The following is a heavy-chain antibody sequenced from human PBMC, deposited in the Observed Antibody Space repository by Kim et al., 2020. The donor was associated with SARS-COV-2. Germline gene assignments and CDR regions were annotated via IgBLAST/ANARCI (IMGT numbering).Heavy chain of an antibody. V-gene: IGHV3-30*18. Sequence: GGSLRLSCAASGFTFSSYGMHWVRQAPGKGLEWVAVISYDGSNKYYADSVKGRFTISRDNSKNTLYLQMNSLRAEDTAVYYCAKLPGAVRGVPNWFDPWGQGTLVTVSS. CDR3: AKLPGAVRGVPNWFDP. D-gene: IGHD3-10*01. CDR1: GFTFSSYG. CDR2: ISYDGSNK. J-gene: IGHJ5*02.